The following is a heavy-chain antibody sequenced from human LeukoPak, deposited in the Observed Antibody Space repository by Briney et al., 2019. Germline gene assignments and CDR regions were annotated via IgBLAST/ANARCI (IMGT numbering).Heavy chain of an antibody. CDR2: MHNSGSS. J-gene: IGHJ3*02. D-gene: IGHD5-12*01. Sequence: SETLSLSCSVSGASTSHFYWNWIRQPPGKGLEWIGYMHNSGSSKHSPSLKSRVTISIDTSKNQFSLQLTSVTAADTAIYYCARSAEWLRNAFDIWGQGTMVSVSS. CDR1: GASTSHFY. CDR3: ARSAEWLRNAFDI. V-gene: IGHV4-59*01.